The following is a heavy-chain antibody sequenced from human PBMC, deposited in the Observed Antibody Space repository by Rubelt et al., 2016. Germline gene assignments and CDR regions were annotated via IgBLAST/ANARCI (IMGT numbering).Heavy chain of an antibody. CDR2: ISFDGSNK. CDR1: GFTFSSYA. CDR3: ARDLDY. V-gene: IGHV3-30*04. J-gene: IGHJ4*02. Sequence: QVQLVESGGGVVQPGGSLRLSCAASGFTFSSYAMHWVRQAPGKGLEWVAVISFDGSNKYYADSVKGRFTISRDNSKNTLYLQMNSLRAEDTAVYYCARDLDYWGQGTLVTVSS.